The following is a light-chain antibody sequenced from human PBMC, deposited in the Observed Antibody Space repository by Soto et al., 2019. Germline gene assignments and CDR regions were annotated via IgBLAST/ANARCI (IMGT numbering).Light chain of an antibody. CDR1: QGIGDT. CDR3: QPYDNWPLT. CDR2: DTS. J-gene: IGKJ4*01. Sequence: VMKQSPATRTVYQGEGATLSCRASQGIGDTLAWYQHKPGQTPRLLIYDTSTRATVFPTRFSGSRSGAECTLTINSLQSEGLAVYYCQPYDNWPLTIGGGTKVDIK. V-gene: IGKV3-15*01.